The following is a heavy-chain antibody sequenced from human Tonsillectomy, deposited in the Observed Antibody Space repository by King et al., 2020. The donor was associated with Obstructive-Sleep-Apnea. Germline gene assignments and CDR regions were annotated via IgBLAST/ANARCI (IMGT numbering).Heavy chain of an antibody. CDR1: GGSISSSNW. CDR3: ARGIPTKRLADGYTYFDY. CDR2: IYHSGST. Sequence: VQLQESGPGLVKPSGTLSLTCAVSGGSISSSNWWSWVRQPPGKGLEWIGEIYHSGSTNYNPSLKSRATISVDKSKNQFSLKLSSVTAADTAVYYCARGIPTKRLADGYTYFDYWGQGTLVTVSS. J-gene: IGHJ4*02. V-gene: IGHV4-4*02. D-gene: IGHD5-24*01.